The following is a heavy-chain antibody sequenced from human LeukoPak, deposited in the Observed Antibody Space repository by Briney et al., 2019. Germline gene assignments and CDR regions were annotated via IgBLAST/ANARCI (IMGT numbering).Heavy chain of an antibody. Sequence: PGGSLRLSCAASGFTFNSYGMHWVRQAPGKGLEWVAVIWYDGSNKYYADSVKGRFTISRDNSKNTLYLQTNSLRAEDTAVYYCAKDRSERWLQLLSAFDIWGQGTMVTVSS. D-gene: IGHD5-24*01. CDR2: IWYDGSNK. CDR1: GFTFNSYG. V-gene: IGHV3-33*06. J-gene: IGHJ3*02. CDR3: AKDRSERWLQLLSAFDI.